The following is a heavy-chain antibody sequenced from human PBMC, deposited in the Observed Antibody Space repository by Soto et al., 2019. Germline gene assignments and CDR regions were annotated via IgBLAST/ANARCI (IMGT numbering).Heavy chain of an antibody. CDR1: GCSFTSYW. D-gene: IGHD3-22*01. CDR3: ARHSTYYYDSSGSIDAFDI. CDR2: IYPGDSDT. Sequence: GESLKISCKGSGCSFTSYWIGWVRQMPGKGLEWMGIIYPGDSDTRYSPSFQGQVTISADKSISTAYLQWSSLKASDTAMYYCARHSTYYYDSSGSIDAFDILGQGTMVTVSS. J-gene: IGHJ3*02. V-gene: IGHV5-51*01.